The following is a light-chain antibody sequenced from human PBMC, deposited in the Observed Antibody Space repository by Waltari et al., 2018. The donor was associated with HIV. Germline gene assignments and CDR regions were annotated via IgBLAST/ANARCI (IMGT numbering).Light chain of an antibody. CDR2: AAS. J-gene: IGKJ1*01. V-gene: IGKV1-39*01. Sequence: DIQLTQSPSSLSASVGDRVSITCRASEHIGSYLKWYQHQPGKAPKLLIYAASSLLSGVPSRFSASESGTDFSLTINGLQPEDFATYFCQLSQETLGTFGQGTKVEIK. CDR1: EHIGSY. CDR3: QLSQETLGT.